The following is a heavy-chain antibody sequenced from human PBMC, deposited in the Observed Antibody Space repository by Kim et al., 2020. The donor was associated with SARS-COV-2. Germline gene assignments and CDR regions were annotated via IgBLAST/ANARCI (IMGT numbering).Heavy chain of an antibody. V-gene: IGHV4-39*01. CDR2: IYYSGST. J-gene: IGHJ5*02. CDR1: GGSISSSSYY. D-gene: IGHD5-12*01. Sequence: SETLSLTCTVSGGSISSSSYYWGWIRQPPGKGLEWIGSIYYSGSTYYNPSLKSRVTISVDTSKNQFSLKLSSVTAADTAVYYCARRASGYDSQYNWFDPWGQGTLVTVSS. CDR3: ARRASGYDSQYNWFDP.